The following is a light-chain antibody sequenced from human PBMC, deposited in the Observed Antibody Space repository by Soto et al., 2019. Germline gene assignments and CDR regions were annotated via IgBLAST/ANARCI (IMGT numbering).Light chain of an antibody. V-gene: IGKV1-5*03. Sequence: DIQMTQSPSTLSASVGDRVTITCRASQSISSWLAWYQQKPGKAPKLLIYKASSLESGVPSRFSGSGSGTEFTLTISSLQPDDFATYYCQQYNDWPPYTFGQGTNLEIK. CDR2: KAS. CDR1: QSISSW. CDR3: QQYNDWPPYT. J-gene: IGKJ2*01.